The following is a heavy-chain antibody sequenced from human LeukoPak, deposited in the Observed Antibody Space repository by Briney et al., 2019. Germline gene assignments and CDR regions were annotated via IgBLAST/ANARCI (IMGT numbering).Heavy chain of an antibody. CDR3: ARVGVGMYHFDH. CDR1: GFTLSTYW. CDR2: INPDGSTT. D-gene: IGHD2-2*01. V-gene: IGHV3-74*01. Sequence: GGSLRLSCAASGFTLSTYWMHWVRQAPGKGLVWVSRINPDGSTTTYADSVEGRFTISTDNAKNTLYLQMSSQRAEDTTVYYCARVGVGMYHFDHWGQGTLVTVSS. J-gene: IGHJ4*02.